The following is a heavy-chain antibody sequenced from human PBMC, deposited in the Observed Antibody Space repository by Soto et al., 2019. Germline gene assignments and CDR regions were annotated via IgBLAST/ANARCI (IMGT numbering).Heavy chain of an antibody. J-gene: IGHJ6*02. D-gene: IGHD3-3*01. CDR1: GFTFSSYA. V-gene: IGHV3-23*01. CDR2: ISGSGGST. Sequence: AGGSLRLSCAASGFTFSSYAMSWVRQAPGKGLEWVSAISGSGGSTYYADSVKGRFTISRDNSKNTLYLQMNSLRAEDTAVYYCAKGLYYDFWSGYGMDVWGQGTTVTVSS. CDR3: AKGLYYDFWSGYGMDV.